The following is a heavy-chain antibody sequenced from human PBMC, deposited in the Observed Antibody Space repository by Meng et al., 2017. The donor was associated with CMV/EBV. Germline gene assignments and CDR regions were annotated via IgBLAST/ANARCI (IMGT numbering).Heavy chain of an antibody. CDR3: ARSRSGGGWYYFDY. D-gene: IGHD6-19*01. J-gene: IGHJ4*02. V-gene: IGHV3-7*01. Sequence: GESLRLSCAASGFTFSSYWMSWVRQAPGKGLEWVANIKQDGSEKYYVDSVKGRFTISRDNAKNSLYLQMNSLRAEDTAVYYRARSRSGGGWYYFDYWGQGTLVTVSS. CDR1: GFTFSSYW. CDR2: IKQDGSEK.